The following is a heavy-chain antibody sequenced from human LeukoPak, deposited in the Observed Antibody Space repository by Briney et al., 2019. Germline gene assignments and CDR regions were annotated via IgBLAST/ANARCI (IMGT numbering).Heavy chain of an antibody. D-gene: IGHD3-16*01. Sequence: GGSLRLSCTASGFTFGDYAMSWVRQAPGQGLEWVGFIRSKAYGGTTEYAASVKGRFTISRDDSKSIAYLQMTSLKTEDTAVYYCTREGRGSDAFDYWGQGTLVTVSS. CDR1: GFTFGDYA. V-gene: IGHV3-49*04. CDR3: TREGRGSDAFDY. CDR2: IRSKAYGGTT. J-gene: IGHJ4*02.